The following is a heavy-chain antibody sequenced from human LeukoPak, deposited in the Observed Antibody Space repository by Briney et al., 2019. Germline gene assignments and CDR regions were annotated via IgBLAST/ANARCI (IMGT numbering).Heavy chain of an antibody. CDR3: ASPGVVVVAAGYYGMDV. J-gene: IGHJ6*02. V-gene: IGHV1-18*01. D-gene: IGHD2-15*01. Sequence: ASVKVSCKASGYTFTNYGITWVRQAPGQGLEWMGWISAYNGNTNFAQKVRGRVTMTTDTSTTTAYMELRSLRTDDTAVYYCASPGVVVVAAGYYGMDVWGQGTTVTVSS. CDR1: GYTFTNYG. CDR2: ISAYNGNT.